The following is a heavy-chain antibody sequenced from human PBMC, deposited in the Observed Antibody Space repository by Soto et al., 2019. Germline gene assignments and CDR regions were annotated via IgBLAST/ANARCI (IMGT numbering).Heavy chain of an antibody. J-gene: IGHJ6*02. CDR1: GGSISSSSYY. Sequence: PSQTLSVTCTVSGGSISSSSYYWGCIRQPPGKGLEWIGSIYYSGSTYYNPSLKSRVTISVDTSKNQFSLKLSSVTAADTAVYYCARWEYSNYYYYYGMDVWGQGTTVTVSS. V-gene: IGHV4-39*01. D-gene: IGHD4-4*01. CDR3: ARWEYSNYYYYYGMDV. CDR2: IYYSGST.